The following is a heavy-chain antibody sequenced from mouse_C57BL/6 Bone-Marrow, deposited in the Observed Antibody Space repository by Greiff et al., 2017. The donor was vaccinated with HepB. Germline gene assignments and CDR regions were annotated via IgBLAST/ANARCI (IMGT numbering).Heavy chain of an antibody. D-gene: IGHD2-4*01. Sequence: EVMLVESGGGLVQPKGSLKLSCAASGFSFNTYAMNWVRQAPGKGLEWVARIRSKSNNYATYYADSVKDRFTISRDDSESMLYLQMNNLKTEDTAMYYCVRHGDLYYEFAYWGQGTLVTVSA. CDR3: VRHGDLYYEFAY. J-gene: IGHJ3*01. CDR2: IRSKSNNYAT. V-gene: IGHV10-1*01. CDR1: GFSFNTYA.